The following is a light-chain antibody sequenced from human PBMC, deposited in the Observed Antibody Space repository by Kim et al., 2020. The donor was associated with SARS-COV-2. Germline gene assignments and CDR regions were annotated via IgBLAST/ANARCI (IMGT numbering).Light chain of an antibody. CDR2: CAS. CDR1: QGVTSN. Sequence: GSPGETATLSCRASQGVTSNSASYHQQPRQTASLLIFCASTRAAGIPARISSSGSGTEFSPTISNLQSEDFSVYYYQQYNNWPPYTFGQGTKLEIK. V-gene: IGKV3-15*01. J-gene: IGKJ2*01. CDR3: QQYNNWPPYT.